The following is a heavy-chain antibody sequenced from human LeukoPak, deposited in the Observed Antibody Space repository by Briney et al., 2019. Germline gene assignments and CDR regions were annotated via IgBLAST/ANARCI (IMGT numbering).Heavy chain of an antibody. J-gene: IGHJ4*02. V-gene: IGHV1-46*01. CDR2: INPSGGST. Sequence: ASVKVSCKASGYIFTGYGISWVRQAPGQGLEWMGIINPSGGSTSCAQKFQGRVTMTRDTSTSTVYMELSSLRSEDTAVYYCARDLGFDYWGQGTLVTVSS. CDR1: GYIFTGYG. CDR3: ARDLGFDY.